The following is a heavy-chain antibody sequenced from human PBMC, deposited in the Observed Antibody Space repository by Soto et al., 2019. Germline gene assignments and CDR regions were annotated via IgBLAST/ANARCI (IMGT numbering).Heavy chain of an antibody. CDR1: GFTFSSYA. CDR3: ARGNSYDYVWGSYRYDSLDAFDI. J-gene: IGHJ3*02. Sequence: GGSLRLSCAASGFTFSSYAMHWVRQAPGKGLEWVAVISYDGSNKYYADSVKGRFTISRDNSKNTLYLQMNSLRAEDTAVYYCARGNSYDYVWGSYRYDSLDAFDIWGQGTMVTVSS. V-gene: IGHV3-30-3*01. CDR2: ISYDGSNK. D-gene: IGHD3-16*02.